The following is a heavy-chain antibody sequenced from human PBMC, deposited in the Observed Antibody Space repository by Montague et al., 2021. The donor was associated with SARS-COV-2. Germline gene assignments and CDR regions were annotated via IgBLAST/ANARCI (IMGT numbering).Heavy chain of an antibody. J-gene: IGHJ4*02. CDR3: VTHGKTAEDGQFDY. V-gene: IGHV4-39*01. D-gene: IGHD5-24*01. CDR1: GGSIRSTTFY. Sequence: SETLSLTCTVSGGSIRSTTFYWGWIRQSPGKGLEWIGYIYESDNSYYNPSLKSRVAISLDTPNNQFSLKITSLIVADTAVYYCVTHGKTAEDGQFDYWGQGILVTVSS. CDR2: IYESDNS.